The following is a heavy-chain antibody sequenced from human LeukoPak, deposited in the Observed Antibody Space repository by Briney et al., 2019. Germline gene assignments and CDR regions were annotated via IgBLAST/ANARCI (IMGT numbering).Heavy chain of an antibody. Sequence: PGGSLRLSCAASGFTFSDYYMSWIRQAPGKGLEWVSYISSSGSTIYYADSVKGRFTISRDNAKNSLYLQMNSLRAEDTAVYYCATVIRFSDYYYYYYMDVWGKGTTVTVSS. V-gene: IGHV3-11*01. CDR3: ATVIRFSDYYYYYYMDV. CDR1: GFTFSDYY. J-gene: IGHJ6*03. D-gene: IGHD3-3*01. CDR2: ISSSGSTI.